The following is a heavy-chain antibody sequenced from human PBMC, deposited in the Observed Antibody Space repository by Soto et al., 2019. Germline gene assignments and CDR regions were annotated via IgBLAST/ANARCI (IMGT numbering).Heavy chain of an antibody. Sequence: PGGSLRLSCAASGFTFSSFTMSWVRQAPGEGLEWVSGTSSTGGTSSYADSVKGRFTISRDNTKNTLYLQMSSLRAEDTAVYYCAKDRVGGTYPYYFDYWGQGSVVTV. J-gene: IGHJ4*02. CDR2: TSSTGGTS. CDR1: GFTFSSFT. D-gene: IGHD1-26*01. CDR3: AKDRVGGTYPYYFDY. V-gene: IGHV3-23*01.